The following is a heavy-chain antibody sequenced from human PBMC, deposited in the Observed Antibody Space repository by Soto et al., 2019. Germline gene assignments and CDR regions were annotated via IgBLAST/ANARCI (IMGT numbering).Heavy chain of an antibody. V-gene: IGHV4-39*01. CDR2: IYYSGST. D-gene: IGHD2-15*01. CDR1: GGSISSSSYY. CDR3: ARPYCSGGSCDSSPPKGAFDI. J-gene: IGHJ3*02. Sequence: SETLSLTCTVSGGSISSSSYYWGWIRQPPGKGLEWIGSIYYSGSTYYNPSLKSRVTISVDTSKNQFSLKLSSVTAADTAVYYCARPYCSGGSCDSSPPKGAFDIWGQGTMVTVSS.